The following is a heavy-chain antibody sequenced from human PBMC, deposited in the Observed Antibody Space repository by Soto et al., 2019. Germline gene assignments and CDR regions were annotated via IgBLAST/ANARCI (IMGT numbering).Heavy chain of an antibody. V-gene: IGHV4-31*03. CDR3: AREKLAYCGGDCYGYYFDY. J-gene: IGHJ4*02. CDR1: GGSISSGGYY. CDR2: IYYSGST. Sequence: QVQLQESGPGLVKPSQTLSLTCTVSGGSISSGGYYWSWIRQHPGKGLEWIGYIYYSGSTYYNPSLQSRLSISVDTSKIQFSLKLSSVTAADTAMYYCAREKLAYCGGDCYGYYFDYWGQGTLVTVSS. D-gene: IGHD2-21*02.